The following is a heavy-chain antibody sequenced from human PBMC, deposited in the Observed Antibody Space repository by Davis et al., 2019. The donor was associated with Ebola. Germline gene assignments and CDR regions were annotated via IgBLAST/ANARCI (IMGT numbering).Heavy chain of an antibody. CDR3: ARHSPGIAVAGTGGGYYYGMDV. Sequence: GGSLRLSCKGSGYSFTSYWIGWVRQMPGKGLEWMGIIYPGDSDTRYSPSFQGQVTISADKSISTAYLQWTSLKAWDTAMYYCARHSPGIAVAGTGGGYYYGMDVWGQGTTVTVSS. D-gene: IGHD6-19*01. J-gene: IGHJ6*02. CDR2: IYPGDSDT. V-gene: IGHV5-51*01. CDR1: GYSFTSYW.